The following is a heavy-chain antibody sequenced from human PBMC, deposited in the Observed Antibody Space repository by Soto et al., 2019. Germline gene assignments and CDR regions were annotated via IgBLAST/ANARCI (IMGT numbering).Heavy chain of an antibody. J-gene: IGHJ6*02. V-gene: IGHV4-30-4*01. D-gene: IGHD5-18*01. CDR3: ARASPVVTDV. CDR1: GGSISSGDYY. CDR2: FYYSGST. Sequence: QVQLQESGPGLVKPSQTLSLTCTVSGGSISSGDYYWIWIRQRPGKGLDWLVYFYYSGSTYYNLPLKSRVTIAIETSNTHFSLKLSSVTAADTAVYYCARASPVVTDVWGQGTTVTVSS.